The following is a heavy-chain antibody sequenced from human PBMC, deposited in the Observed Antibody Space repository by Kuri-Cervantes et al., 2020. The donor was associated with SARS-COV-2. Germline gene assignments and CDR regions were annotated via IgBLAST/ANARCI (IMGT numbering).Heavy chain of an antibody. CDR3: ARARVGVFDF. CDR1: GFTFNTCA. Sequence: GGSLRLSCAASGFTFNTCAMHWVRQAPGKGLEWVAMISSDGSNKNYADSAKGRFTISRDNSKNTLYLQINSLRTEDTAVFYCARARVGVFDFWGQGALVTVSS. D-gene: IGHD2-21*01. CDR2: ISSDGSNK. V-gene: IGHV3-30*04. J-gene: IGHJ4*02.